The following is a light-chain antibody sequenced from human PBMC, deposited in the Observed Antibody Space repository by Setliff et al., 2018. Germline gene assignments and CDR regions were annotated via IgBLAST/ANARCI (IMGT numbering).Light chain of an antibody. CDR1: SSDVGYYNY. J-gene: IGLJ1*01. Sequence: QSVLTQPASVSGSPGQSITIYCTGTSSDVGYYNYVSWYQQHPGKAPKLMIYEVSNRPSGVSNRFSGSKSGNTASLTISGLQAEDEADYYCSSYTSSSTRVFGTGTKVTVL. V-gene: IGLV2-14*01. CDR2: EVS. CDR3: SSYTSSSTRV.